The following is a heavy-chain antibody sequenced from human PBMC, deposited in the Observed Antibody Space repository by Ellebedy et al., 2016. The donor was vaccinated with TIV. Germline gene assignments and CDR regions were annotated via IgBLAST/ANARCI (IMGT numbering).Heavy chain of an antibody. J-gene: IGHJ6*02. D-gene: IGHD5-12*01. Sequence: ASVKVSCKASGYTFTSYGISWVRQAPGQGLEWMGWISAYNGNTNYAQKLQGRVTMTTDTSTSTAYMELRSLRSDDTAVYYCARVEGVATSFYYYYGMDVWGQGTTVTVSS. CDR2: ISAYNGNT. CDR3: ARVEGVATSFYYYYGMDV. CDR1: GYTFTSYG. V-gene: IGHV1-18*01.